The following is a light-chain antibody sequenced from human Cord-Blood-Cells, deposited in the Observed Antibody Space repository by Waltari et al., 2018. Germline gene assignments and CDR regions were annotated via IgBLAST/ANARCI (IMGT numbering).Light chain of an antibody. CDR1: SSDVGGYNY. J-gene: IGLJ2*01. V-gene: IGLV2-8*01. Sequence: QSALTQPPSASGSPGQSVTISCTGTSSDVGGYNYVYWYQQHPAKAPKLMIYAVSKRPSGVPDRFSGSKSGNTSSLTVSGLQAEDEADYYCSSYAGSNNFVVFGGGTKLTVL. CDR3: SSYAGSNNFVV. CDR2: AVS.